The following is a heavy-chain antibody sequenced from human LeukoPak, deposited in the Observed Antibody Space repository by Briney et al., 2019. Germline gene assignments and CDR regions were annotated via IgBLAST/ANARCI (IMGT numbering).Heavy chain of an antibody. D-gene: IGHD4-11*01. CDR2: INHSGST. CDR3: ASLATVTKVVDY. CDR1: GGSISSSSYY. J-gene: IGHJ4*02. V-gene: IGHV4-39*07. Sequence: SETLSLTCTVSGGSISSSSYYWAWIRQPPGKGLEWIGEINHSGSTNYNPSLKSRVTISVDKSKNQFSLKLSSVTAADTAVYYCASLATVTKVVDYWGQGTLVTVSS.